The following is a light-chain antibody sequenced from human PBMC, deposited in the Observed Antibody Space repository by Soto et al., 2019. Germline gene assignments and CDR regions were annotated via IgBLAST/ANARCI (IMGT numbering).Light chain of an antibody. CDR3: QVWDSSSDHVV. CDR1: NIGSKS. J-gene: IGLJ2*01. CDR2: YDS. V-gene: IGLV3-21*04. Sequence: SSELTQPPSVSVAPGKTARITCGGNNIGSKSVHWYQQKPGQAPVLVIYYDSDRPSGIPERFSGANSGNTATLTIIRVEAGDEADFYCQVWDSSSDHVVFGGGTKVTVL.